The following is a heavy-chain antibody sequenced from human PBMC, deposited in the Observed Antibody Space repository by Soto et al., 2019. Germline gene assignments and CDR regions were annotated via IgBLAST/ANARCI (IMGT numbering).Heavy chain of an antibody. J-gene: IGHJ4*02. Sequence: ASVKVSCKASGYTFTSYAMHWVRQAPGQRLEWMGWINAGNGNTKYSQKFQGRVTITRDTSASTAYMELSSLRSEDTVVFYCARDCSGGSCYSLSFDYWGQGTLVTVSS. V-gene: IGHV1-3*01. CDR3: ARDCSGGSCYSLSFDY. CDR2: INAGNGNT. CDR1: GYTFTSYA. D-gene: IGHD2-15*01.